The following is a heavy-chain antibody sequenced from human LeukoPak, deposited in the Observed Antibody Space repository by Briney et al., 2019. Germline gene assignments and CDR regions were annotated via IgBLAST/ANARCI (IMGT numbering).Heavy chain of an antibody. CDR2: IYPDDSTT. D-gene: IGHD5-18*01. V-gene: IGHV5-51*01. CDR3: ARHLVRGYSYGSDY. J-gene: IGHJ4*02. CDR1: GYAFYGYW. Sequence: GESLRISCRGFGYAFYGYWIGWVRQMPGKSLEWMGIIYPDDSTTEYSPSFQGQVTMSVDKSMSIAYLQWSSLKASDTAMYYCARHLVRGYSYGSDYWGQGTLVTVSS.